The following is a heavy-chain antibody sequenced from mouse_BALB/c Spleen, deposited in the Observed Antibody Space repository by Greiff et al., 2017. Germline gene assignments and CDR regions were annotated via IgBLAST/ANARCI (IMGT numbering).Heavy chain of an antibody. CDR3: TRSLYYGSPYWYFDV. CDR2: INPSNGGT. Sequence: VQLQQPGAELVKPGASVKLSCKASGYTFTSYYMYWVKQRPGQGLEWIGGINPSNGGTNFNEKFKSKATLTVDKSSSTAYMQLSSLTSEDSAVYYCTRSLYYGSPYWYFDVWGAGTTVTVSS. J-gene: IGHJ1*01. V-gene: IGHV1S81*02. D-gene: IGHD1-1*01. CDR1: GYTFTSYY.